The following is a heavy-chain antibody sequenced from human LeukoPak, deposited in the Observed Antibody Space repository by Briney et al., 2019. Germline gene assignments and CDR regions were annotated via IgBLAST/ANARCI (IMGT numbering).Heavy chain of an antibody. J-gene: IGHJ4*02. Sequence: GSLRLSCAASGFTVSSNYMSWVRQAPGKGLEWVSVIYSGGSTYYADSVKGRFTLSRGNSKNTLYLQMNSLRAEDTAVYYCARVVLYYDLWSAYFHDWGQGTLVTVSS. V-gene: IGHV3-66*01. CDR2: IYSGGST. D-gene: IGHD3-3*01. CDR3: ARVVLYYDLWSAYFHD. CDR1: GFTVSSNY.